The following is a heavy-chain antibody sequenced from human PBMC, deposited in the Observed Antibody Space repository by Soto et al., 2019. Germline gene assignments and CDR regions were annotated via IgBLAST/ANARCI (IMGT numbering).Heavy chain of an antibody. CDR3: ARTPNYYDILTGYYPYYFDY. J-gene: IGHJ4*02. CDR1: GGSISSYY. D-gene: IGHD3-9*01. V-gene: IGHV4-59*01. Sequence: SETLSLTCTVSGGSISSYYWSWLRQPPGKGLEWIGYIYYSGSTNYNPSLKSRVTISVDTSKNQFSLKLSSVTAADTAVYYCARTPNYYDILTGYYPYYFDYWGQGTLVTVSS. CDR2: IYYSGST.